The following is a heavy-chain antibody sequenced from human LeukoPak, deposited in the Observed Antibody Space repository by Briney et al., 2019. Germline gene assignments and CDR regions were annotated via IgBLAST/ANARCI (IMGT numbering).Heavy chain of an antibody. J-gene: IGHJ6*02. CDR1: GGSISSYY. D-gene: IGHD3-16*01. CDR2: IYYSGST. V-gene: IGHV4-59*08. CDR3: ARSFGSLSLYYYYGMDV. Sequence: SETLSLTCTVSGGSISSYYWSWIRQPPGKGLEWIGYIYYSGSTNYNPSLKSRVTISVDTSKNQCSLKLSSVTAADTAVYYCARSFGSLSLYYYYGMDVWGQGTTDTVSS.